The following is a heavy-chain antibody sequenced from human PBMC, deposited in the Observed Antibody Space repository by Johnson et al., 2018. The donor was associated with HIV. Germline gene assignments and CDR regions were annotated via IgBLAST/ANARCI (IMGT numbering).Heavy chain of an antibody. J-gene: IGHJ3*02. V-gene: IGHV3-20*04. CDR2: INWNGGST. D-gene: IGHD3-22*01. CDR1: GFTFDDYG. CDR3: ARVGDRAMIVGGTDAFDI. Sequence: VQLVESGGGVLRPGGSLRLSCAASGFTFDDYGMSWVRQAPGKGLEWVSGINWNGGSTGYADSVKGRFTISRDNAKNSLYLQMNSLRAEDTALYYCARVGDRAMIVGGTDAFDIWGQGTMVTVSS.